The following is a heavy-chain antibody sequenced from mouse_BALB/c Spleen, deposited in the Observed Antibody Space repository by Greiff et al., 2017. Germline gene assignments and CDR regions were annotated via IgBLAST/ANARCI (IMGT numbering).Heavy chain of an antibody. CDR2: ISSGSSTI. CDR3: ARTTASAWFAY. J-gene: IGHJ3*01. D-gene: IGHD1-2*01. Sequence: EVMLVESGGGLVQPGGSRKLSCAASGFTFSSFGMHWVRQAPEQGLEWVAYISSGSSTIYYADTLKGRFTLSRDNPKNTLFLQMTSLRSEDTAMYYCARTTASAWFAYWGQGTLVTVSA. CDR1: GFTFSSFG. V-gene: IGHV5-17*02.